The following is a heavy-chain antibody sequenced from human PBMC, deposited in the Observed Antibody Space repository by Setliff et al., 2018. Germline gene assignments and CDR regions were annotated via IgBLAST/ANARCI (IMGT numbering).Heavy chain of an antibody. V-gene: IGHV4-59*12. CDR3: AREDGPNYYYYYMDI. CDR2: IYYSGST. J-gene: IGHJ6*03. CDR1: GGSISSYY. Sequence: SETLSLTCTVSGGSISSYYWSWIRQPPGKGLEWIGYIYYSGSTNYNPSLKSRVTISVDTSKNQFSLKLSAVTAADTAVYFCAREDGPNYYYYYMDIWGKRTTVTVSS. D-gene: IGHD2-8*01.